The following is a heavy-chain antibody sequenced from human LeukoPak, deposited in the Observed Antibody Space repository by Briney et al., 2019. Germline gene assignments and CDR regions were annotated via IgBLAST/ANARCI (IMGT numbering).Heavy chain of an antibody. Sequence: SVKVSCKASGGTFSSYAISWVRQAPGQGLEWMGGIIPIFGTANYAQKFRGRVTITADKSTRTAYMELSSLRSEDTAVYYCARAYYDFWSGYPTDRYYYYYYYMDVWGKGTTVTVSS. CDR1: GGTFSSYA. V-gene: IGHV1-69*06. CDR3: ARAYYDFWSGYPTDRYYYYYYYMDV. D-gene: IGHD3-3*01. CDR2: IIPIFGTA. J-gene: IGHJ6*03.